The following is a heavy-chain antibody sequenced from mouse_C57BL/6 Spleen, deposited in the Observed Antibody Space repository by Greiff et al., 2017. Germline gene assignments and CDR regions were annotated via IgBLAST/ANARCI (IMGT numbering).Heavy chain of an antibody. D-gene: IGHD2-3*01. CDR2: IFPRSGNT. Sequence: VQLQQSGAELARPGASVKLSCKASGYTFTSYGISWVKQSPGQRLEWIGEIFPRSGNTYYNENFKGKATLTADKSSSTAYMELRSLTSEYSAFYFCTRSLIYDCYCVNCYARDYWGQGTSVTVSS. CDR1: GYTFTSYG. CDR3: TRSLIYDCYCVNCYARDY. J-gene: IGHJ4*01. V-gene: IGHV1-81*01.